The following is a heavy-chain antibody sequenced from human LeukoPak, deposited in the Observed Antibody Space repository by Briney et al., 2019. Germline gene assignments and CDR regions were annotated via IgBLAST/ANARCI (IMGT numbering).Heavy chain of an antibody. CDR1: GGSFSGYY. CDR2: INHSGST. CDR3: ARDGYYYGSGSYYPPSYYFDY. V-gene: IGHV4-34*01. D-gene: IGHD3-10*01. J-gene: IGHJ4*02. Sequence: SETLSLTCAVYGGSFSGYYWSWIPQPPGKGLEWIGEINHSGSTNYNPSLKSRVTISVDTSKNQFSLKLSSVTAADTAVYYCARDGYYYGSGSYYPPSYYFDYWGQGTLVTVSS.